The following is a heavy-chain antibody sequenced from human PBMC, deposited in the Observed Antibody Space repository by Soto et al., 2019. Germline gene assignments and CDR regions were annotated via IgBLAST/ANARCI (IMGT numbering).Heavy chain of an antibody. CDR3: ATHSSSTSCPFDY. Sequence: ASVKVSCKASGYTFTSYDINWVRQATGQGLEWMGWMNPNSGNTGYAQKFQGRVTMTRNTSISTAYMELSSLRSEDTAVYYCATHSSSTSCPFDYWGQGTLVTVSS. V-gene: IGHV1-8*01. J-gene: IGHJ4*02. D-gene: IGHD2-2*01. CDR2: MNPNSGNT. CDR1: GYTFTSYD.